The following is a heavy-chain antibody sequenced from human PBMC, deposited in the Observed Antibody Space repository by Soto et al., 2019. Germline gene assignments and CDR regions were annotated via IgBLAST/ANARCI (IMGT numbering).Heavy chain of an antibody. V-gene: IGHV1-2*04. CDR3: ARDRFYQSIAVAGGGSGAFDI. Sequence: ASVKVSCKASEYTFTGYYMHWVRQAPGQGLEWMGWINPNSGGTNYAQKFQGWVIMTRDTSISTAYMELSRLRSDDTAVYYRARDRFYQSIAVAGGGSGAFDIWGQGTMVTVSS. J-gene: IGHJ3*02. D-gene: IGHD6-19*01. CDR2: INPNSGGT. CDR1: EYTFTGYY.